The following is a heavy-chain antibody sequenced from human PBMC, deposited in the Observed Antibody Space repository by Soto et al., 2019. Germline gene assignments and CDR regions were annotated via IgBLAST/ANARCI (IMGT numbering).Heavy chain of an antibody. CDR3: ARIGVVATPFDY. V-gene: IGHV2-26*01. CDR1: GFSLSNARMG. D-gene: IGHD5-12*01. J-gene: IGHJ4*02. CDR2: IFSNDEK. Sequence: SGPTLVNPTETVTLTCTVSGFSLSNARMGVSWIRQPPGKALEWLAHIFSNDEKSYSTSLKSRLTISKDTSKSQVVLTMTNMDPVDTATYYCARIGVVATPFDYWGQGTLVTVSS.